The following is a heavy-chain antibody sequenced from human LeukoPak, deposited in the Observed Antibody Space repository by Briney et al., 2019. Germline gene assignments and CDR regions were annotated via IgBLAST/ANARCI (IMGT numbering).Heavy chain of an antibody. CDR2: IKQDGSEK. CDR3: ARDGVVVGIGWFDP. J-gene: IGHJ5*02. CDR1: GVTFSSYW. D-gene: IGHD2-15*01. V-gene: IGHV3-7*01. Sequence: GGPLRLSCAASGVTFSSYWMSWVRQATGKGPEWVANIKQDGSEKYYVDSVKGRFTISRDNAKNSLYLQMNSLRAEDTAVYYCARDGVVVGIGWFDPWGQGTLVTVSS.